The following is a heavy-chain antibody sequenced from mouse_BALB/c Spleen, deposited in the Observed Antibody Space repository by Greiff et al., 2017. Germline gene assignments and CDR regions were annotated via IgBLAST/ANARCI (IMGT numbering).Heavy chain of an antibody. J-gene: IGHJ4*01. CDR3: TRYYDAMDY. V-gene: IGHV1-69*02. CDR2: IYPSDSYT. D-gene: IGHD1-1*02. Sequence: VQLQQPGAELVRPGASVKLSCKASGYTFTSYWINWVKQRPGQGLEWIGNIYPSDSYTNYNQKFKDKATLTVDKSSSTAYMQLSSPTSEDSAVYYCTRYYDAMDYWGQGTSVTVSS. CDR1: GYTFTSYW.